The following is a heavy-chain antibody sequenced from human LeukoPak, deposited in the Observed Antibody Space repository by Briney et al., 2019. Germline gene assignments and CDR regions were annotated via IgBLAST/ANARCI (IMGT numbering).Heavy chain of an antibody. CDR3: ARDGIDY. CDR1: GXTFRTYW. V-gene: IGHV3-7*05. CDR2: IKADGSDK. Sequence: GGSLRLSCVASGXTFRTYWMSWVRQAPGKGLEWVANIKADGSDKYYVDSVKGRFTISRDDAKNSVYLQMSSLRVEDTAVYYCARDGIDYWGQGTLVTVSS. J-gene: IGHJ4*02.